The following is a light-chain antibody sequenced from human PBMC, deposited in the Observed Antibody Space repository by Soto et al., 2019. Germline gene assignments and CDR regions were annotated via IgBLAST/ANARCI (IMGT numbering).Light chain of an antibody. CDR3: LISYSGAAV. CDR1: TGAVTSGHD. J-gene: IGLJ7*01. CDR2: DIS. V-gene: IGLV7-46*01. Sequence: QAVVTQEPSLTVSPGGTVNLTCGSSTGAVTSGHDPYWIQQTPGQAPRTLIDDISNKNSWIPARFSCSILGGKASLTLSGSQPEDEAEYYCLISYSGAAVFGGGTQLTVL.